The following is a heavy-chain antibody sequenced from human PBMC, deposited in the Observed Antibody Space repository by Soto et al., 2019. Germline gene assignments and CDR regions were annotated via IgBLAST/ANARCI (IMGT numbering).Heavy chain of an antibody. J-gene: IGHJ5*02. Sequence: QVQLQQWGAGLLKPSETLSLTCVVYGGSFSGYYWSWIRQSPGKGLEWIGGINHRGSTNYNPSLERPVTISVDTSKNQFSLKLPSVTAADTAMYYCARDGFCTSTTCRVGNWFDPWGQGTLVTVSS. CDR1: GGSFSGYY. D-gene: IGHD2-2*01. CDR2: INHRGST. V-gene: IGHV4-34*01. CDR3: ARDGFCTSTTCRVGNWFDP.